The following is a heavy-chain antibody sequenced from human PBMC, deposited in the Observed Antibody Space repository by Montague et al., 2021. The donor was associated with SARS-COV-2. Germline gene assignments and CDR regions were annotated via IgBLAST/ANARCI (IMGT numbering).Heavy chain of an antibody. CDR1: GGSISSSSYY. Sequence: SETLSLTCTVSGGSISSSSYYWGWIRQPPGKGLEWIGSIYYSGGTYYNPSLKSRVTISVDTSKNQFSLKLSPVTAADTAVYYCARHASYDYSKDLYYYYYYGMDVWGQGTTVTVSS. D-gene: IGHD4-11*01. J-gene: IGHJ6*02. V-gene: IGHV4-39*01. CDR3: ARHASYDYSKDLYYYYYYGMDV. CDR2: IYYSGGT.